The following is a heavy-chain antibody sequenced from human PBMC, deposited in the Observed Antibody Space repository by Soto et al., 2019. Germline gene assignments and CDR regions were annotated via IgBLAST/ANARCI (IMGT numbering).Heavy chain of an antibody. D-gene: IGHD6-19*01. CDR3: ARESSGWYLRYYYYGMDV. Sequence: PSQTLSLTCAISGDSVSSNSAAWNWIRQSPSRGLEWLGRTYYRSKWYNDYAASVKSRITINPDTSKNQFSLQLNSVTPEDTAVYYRARESSGWYLRYYYYGMDVWGQGTTVTVSS. CDR2: TYYRSKWYN. V-gene: IGHV6-1*01. CDR1: GDSVSSNSAA. J-gene: IGHJ6*02.